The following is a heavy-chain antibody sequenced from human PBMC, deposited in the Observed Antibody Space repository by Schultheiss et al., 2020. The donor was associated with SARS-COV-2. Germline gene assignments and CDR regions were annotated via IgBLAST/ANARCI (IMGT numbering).Heavy chain of an antibody. Sequence: GGSLRLSCAASGFTFSSYAMHWVRQAPGKGLEWVAVISYDGSNKYYADSVKGRFTISRDNAKNSLFLQMNSLRAEDTAVYYCARVVVGATYYYYGMDVWGQGTTVTVSS. CDR2: ISYDGSNK. D-gene: IGHD1-26*01. CDR3: ARVVVGATYYYYGMDV. V-gene: IGHV3-30*07. J-gene: IGHJ6*02. CDR1: GFTFSSYA.